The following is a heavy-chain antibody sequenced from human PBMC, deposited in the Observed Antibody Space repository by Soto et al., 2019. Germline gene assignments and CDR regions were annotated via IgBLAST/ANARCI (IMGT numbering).Heavy chain of an antibody. CDR2: ISYDGSNK. Sequence: QVQLVESGGGVVQPGRSLRLSCAASGFTFSSYAMHWVRQAPGKGLEWVAVISYDGSNKYYADSVKGRFTISRDNSKNTLYLQMNRLRAEATAVYYCARDLSLWSDYYYGMDVWGQGTTVTVSS. D-gene: IGHD3-10*01. CDR1: GFTFSSYA. J-gene: IGHJ6*02. CDR3: ARDLSLWSDYYYGMDV. V-gene: IGHV3-30-3*01.